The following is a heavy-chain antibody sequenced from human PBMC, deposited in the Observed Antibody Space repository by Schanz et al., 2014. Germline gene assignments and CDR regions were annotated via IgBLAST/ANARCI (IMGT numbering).Heavy chain of an antibody. J-gene: IGHJ6*04. Sequence: EVQLVESGGGLVKPGESLRLSCAASGFIFSAYTMNWVRQAPGKGLEWVSSISSGGRNISYADSLNGRFTISRDTSKNALYLLLTSLRAQSTAVYYCARDQYCVGSGNPYDIWGKGTTVTVSS. CDR3: ARDQYCVGSGNPYDI. CDR2: ISSGGRNI. V-gene: IGHV3-21*01. CDR1: GFIFSAYT. D-gene: IGHD3-10*01.